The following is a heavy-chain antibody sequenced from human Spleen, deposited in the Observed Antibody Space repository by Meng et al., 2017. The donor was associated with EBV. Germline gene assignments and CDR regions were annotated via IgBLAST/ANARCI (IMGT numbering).Heavy chain of an antibody. J-gene: IGHJ4*02. CDR3: ETRAITMIQGGFDH. Sequence: QVQLQESGPGLVKPSGTLSLTCAGPGSSIHSRNWWGWGPQPPGKGLEWIGEIFQRGSPNYNPSLKSRVTISVDKSKNQFSLSLTSVTAADTAVYYCETRAITMIQGGFDHWGRGTLVTVSS. CDR1: GSSIHSRNW. V-gene: IGHV4-4*02. CDR2: IFQRGSP. D-gene: IGHD3-10*01.